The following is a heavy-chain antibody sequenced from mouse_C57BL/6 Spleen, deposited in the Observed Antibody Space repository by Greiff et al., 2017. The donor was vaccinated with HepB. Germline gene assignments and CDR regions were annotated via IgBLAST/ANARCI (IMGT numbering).Heavy chain of an antibody. CDR3: ARGATVVDWYFDV. CDR1: GYAFSSYW. CDR2: IYPGDGDT. V-gene: IGHV1-80*01. Sequence: VQLQQSGAELVKPGASVKISCKASGYAFSSYWMNWVKQRPGKGLEWIGQIYPGDGDTNYNGKFKGKATLTADKSSSTAYMQLSSLTSEDSAVYFCARGATVVDWYFDVWGTGTTVTVSS. D-gene: IGHD1-1*01. J-gene: IGHJ1*03.